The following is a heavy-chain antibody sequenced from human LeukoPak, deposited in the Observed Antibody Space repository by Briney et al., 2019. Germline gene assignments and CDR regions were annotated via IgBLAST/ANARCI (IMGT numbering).Heavy chain of an antibody. V-gene: IGHV3-48*04. D-gene: IGHD3-10*02. J-gene: IGHJ6*04. Sequence: GGSLRLSCAASGFTFSDYSMNWVRQAPGKGLEWISYISSSSSTIYYADSVKGRFTISRDNAKNSLYLQMNSLRAEDTAVYYCAELGITMIGGVWGKGTTVTISS. CDR2: ISSSSSTI. CDR1: GFTFSDYS. CDR3: AELGITMIGGV.